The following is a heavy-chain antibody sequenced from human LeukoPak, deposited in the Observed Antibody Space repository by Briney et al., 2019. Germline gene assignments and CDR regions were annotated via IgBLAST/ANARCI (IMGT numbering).Heavy chain of an antibody. V-gene: IGHV3-30*02. CDR1: GFTFSNYG. CDR2: IRYDESNK. D-gene: IGHD6-19*01. CDR3: AKDIPQYSSGWFLGGFDY. J-gene: IGHJ4*02. Sequence: PGRSLRLSCAASGFTFSNYGMHWVRQAPGKGLEWVAFIRYDESNKYYADSVKGRFTISRDNSKNTLYLQMNSLRAEDTAVYYCAKDIPQYSSGWFLGGFDYSGQGTLVTVSS.